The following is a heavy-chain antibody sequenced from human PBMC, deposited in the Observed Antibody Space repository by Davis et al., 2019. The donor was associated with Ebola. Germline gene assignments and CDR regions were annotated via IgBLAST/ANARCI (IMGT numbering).Heavy chain of an antibody. V-gene: IGHV5-51*01. Sequence: GESLKISCKASGYTFTNYWIGWVRQMPGKGLELMGIIYPGDSHTRYSPSFQGQVTISADASTSTVYLQWSSLKDSDTAMYFCARRALDQHYYYYMDVWGKGTTVTVS. CDR1: GYTFTNYW. CDR2: IYPGDSHT. D-gene: IGHD2-2*03. CDR3: ARRALDQHYYYYMDV. J-gene: IGHJ6*03.